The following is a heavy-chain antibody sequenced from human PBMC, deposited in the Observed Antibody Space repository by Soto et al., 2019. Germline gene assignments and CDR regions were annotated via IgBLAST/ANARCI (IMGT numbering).Heavy chain of an antibody. V-gene: IGHV3-49*03. J-gene: IGHJ4*02. CDR2: IRSNTYGGTT. CDR1: GFTFGDYA. D-gene: IGHD6-6*01. CDR3: ARRKYLDY. Sequence: GGALRLSCTTSGFTFGDYAMSWFRQAPGKGLEWIGYIRSNTYGGTTEYAASVKGRFTISRDDSKRVAHLQMNSLETEETAVYFCARRKYLDYWGQGT.